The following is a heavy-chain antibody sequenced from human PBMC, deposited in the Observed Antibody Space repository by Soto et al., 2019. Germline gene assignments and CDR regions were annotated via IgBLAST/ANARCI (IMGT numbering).Heavy chain of an antibody. Sequence: QVQLVESGGGVVHPGRSLRLSCAASGFTFSSYGMHWVRQAPGKGLEWVAVISHDGRNQYYVDSVKGLFTISRDNSKNTLYVQMNSLRAEDTAVYYWAKSGYCSGGNCYWYFDLWGRGTLVTVSS. CDR2: ISHDGRNQ. CDR1: GFTFSSYG. J-gene: IGHJ2*01. CDR3: AKSGYCSGGNCYWYFDL. D-gene: IGHD2-15*01. V-gene: IGHV3-30*18.